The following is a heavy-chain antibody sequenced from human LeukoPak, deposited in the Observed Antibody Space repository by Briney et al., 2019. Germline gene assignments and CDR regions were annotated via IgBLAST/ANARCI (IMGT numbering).Heavy chain of an antibody. Sequence: KSGGSLRLSCAASGFTFSDHYMSWIRQAPGKGLEWVSYISSSGSTIYYADSVKGRFTISRDNAKNSLYLQMNSLRAEDTAVYYCARESEQQLAGGGDFDIWGQGTMVTVSS. CDR2: ISSSGSTI. CDR1: GFTFSDHY. D-gene: IGHD6-13*01. J-gene: IGHJ3*02. CDR3: ARESEQQLAGGGDFDI. V-gene: IGHV3-11*01.